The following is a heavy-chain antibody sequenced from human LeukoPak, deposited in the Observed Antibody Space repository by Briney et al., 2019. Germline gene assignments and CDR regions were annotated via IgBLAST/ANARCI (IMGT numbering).Heavy chain of an antibody. CDR2: ISSNGGST. D-gene: IGHD2-2*01. CDR3: ARDRQVGYCSSTSCSYYYYYGMDV. Sequence: GGSLRLSCSASGFTFSSYAMHWVRQAPGKGLEYVSAISSNGGSTYYADSVKGRFTISRDNAKNSLYLQMNSLRAEDTAVYYCARDRQVGYCSSTSCSYYYYYGMDVWGQGTTVTVSS. V-gene: IGHV3-64*04. J-gene: IGHJ6*02. CDR1: GFTFSSYA.